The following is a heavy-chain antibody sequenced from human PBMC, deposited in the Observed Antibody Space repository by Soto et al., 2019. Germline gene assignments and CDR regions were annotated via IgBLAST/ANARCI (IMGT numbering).Heavy chain of an antibody. J-gene: IGHJ4*02. CDR2: IKVDGSRA. V-gene: IGHV3-74*01. CDR1: GFTFCNYW. CDR3: ARSPVYNFDS. D-gene: IGHD2-8*01. Sequence: GGSPRISCAACGFTFCNYWMHWVRQGPGKGLVWVSQIKVDGSRATYADSVKGRFTISRDNAKNTLYLQMNSLSAEDTAVYYCARSPVYNFDSWGQGALVTVSS.